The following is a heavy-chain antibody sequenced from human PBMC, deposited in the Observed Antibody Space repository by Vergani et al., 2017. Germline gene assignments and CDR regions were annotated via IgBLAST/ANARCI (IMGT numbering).Heavy chain of an antibody. V-gene: IGHV3-30*02. CDR1: GFTFSDYG. CDR3: ARDEKRGYYASDLPY. CDR2: IRIDGSEQ. Sequence: QVHLVESGGGVVQPGGSLRLSCAASGFTFSDYGVHWVHQAPGKGLEWVAFIRIDGSEQYYADSVKGRFTVSRDNSKYTLYLQIHSLRPEDTALYYCARDEKRGYYASDLPYWGQGTLVTVSS. J-gene: IGHJ4*02. D-gene: IGHD3-3*01.